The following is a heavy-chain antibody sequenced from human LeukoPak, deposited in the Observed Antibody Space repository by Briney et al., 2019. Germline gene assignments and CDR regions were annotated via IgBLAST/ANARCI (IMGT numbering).Heavy chain of an antibody. CDR2: ISWNSGSI. CDR3: AKARFSSSWYSGSYFDY. Sequence: GRSLRRSCAASGFTCDDYAMHWVRQAPGKGLEGVSGISWNSGSIGYADSVKGRFTISRDNAKNSLYLQMNSLRAEDMALYYCAKARFSSSWYSGSYFDYWGQGTLVTVSS. J-gene: IGHJ4*02. D-gene: IGHD6-13*01. CDR1: GFTCDDYA. V-gene: IGHV3-9*03.